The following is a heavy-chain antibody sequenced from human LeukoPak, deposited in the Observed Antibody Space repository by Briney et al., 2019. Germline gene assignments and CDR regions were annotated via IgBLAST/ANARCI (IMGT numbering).Heavy chain of an antibody. J-gene: IGHJ6*02. D-gene: IGHD3-22*01. CDR3: ARDPYDSSGYYFQGYYYYGMDV. V-gene: IGHV3-11*01. Sequence: PGGSLRLSCAASGFTFSDYYMSWIRQAPGKGLEWVSYISSGGSTIYYADSVKGRPTISRDNAKNSLYLQMNSLRAEDTAVYYCARDPYDSSGYYFQGYYYYGMDVWGQGTTVTVSS. CDR1: GFTFSDYY. CDR2: ISSGGSTI.